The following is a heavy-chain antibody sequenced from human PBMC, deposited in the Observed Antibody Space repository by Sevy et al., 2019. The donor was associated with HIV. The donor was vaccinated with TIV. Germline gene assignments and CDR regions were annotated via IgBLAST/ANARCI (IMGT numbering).Heavy chain of an antibody. CDR3: ARVYGDSSSWYVSYYFDY. D-gene: IGHD6-13*01. CDR2: IYSGGST. Sequence: GGSLRLSCAASGFTVSSNYMSWVRQAPGKGLEWVSVIYSGGSTYYADSVKGRFTISRDNSNNTRYLQMNSLRAEDTAVYYCARVYGDSSSWYVSYYFDYWGQGTLVTVSS. V-gene: IGHV3-53*01. J-gene: IGHJ4*02. CDR1: GFTVSSNY.